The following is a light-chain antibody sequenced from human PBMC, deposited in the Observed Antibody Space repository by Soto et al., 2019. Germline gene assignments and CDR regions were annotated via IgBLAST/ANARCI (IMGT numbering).Light chain of an antibody. J-gene: IGKJ1*01. V-gene: IGKV1-39*01. CDR3: QQSHSIPWT. Sequence: DIQMTQSPSSLSASVGDRVTITCRASQTITNYLNWYQQQSGKAPKLLIYATDTLQSGVPSTFSGSGSGTDFTLTISSLQPEDFATYYCQQSHSIPWTFGQGTKVDIK. CDR1: QTITNY. CDR2: ATD.